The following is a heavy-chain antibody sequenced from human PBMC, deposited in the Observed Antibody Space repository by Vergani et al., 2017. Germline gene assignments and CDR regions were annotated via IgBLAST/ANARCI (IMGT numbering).Heavy chain of an antibody. J-gene: IGHJ4*02. V-gene: IGHV3-23*01. D-gene: IGHD2-2*02. CDR1: GFTFSSYA. CDR3: AXDPGYCSSTSCYTSYFDY. Sequence: EVQLLESGGGLVQPGGSLRLSCAASGFTFSSYAMSWVRQAPGKGLEWVSAISGSGGSTYYADSVKGRFTISRDNSKNTLYLQMNSLRAEDTAVYYCAXDPGYCSSTSCYTSYFDYWGQGTLVTVSS. CDR2: ISGSGGST.